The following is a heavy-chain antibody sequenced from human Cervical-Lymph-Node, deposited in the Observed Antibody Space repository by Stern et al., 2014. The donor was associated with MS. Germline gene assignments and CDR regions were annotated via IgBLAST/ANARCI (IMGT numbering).Heavy chain of an antibody. D-gene: IGHD6-6*01. J-gene: IGHJ6*02. Sequence: QVQLVQSGPEVMKPGASVRVSWKASGYSFTNNDIHWVREAPGQGIEWMGVINRTGDRTYYTQKFQCRVTMTGDTSTSPFYMELSSLRSEDTAVYYCVRDKQVVNRYYYYGMDVWGQGTTVIVSS. V-gene: IGHV1-46*03. CDR3: VRDKQVVNRYYYYGMDV. CDR2: INRTGDRT. CDR1: GYSFTNND.